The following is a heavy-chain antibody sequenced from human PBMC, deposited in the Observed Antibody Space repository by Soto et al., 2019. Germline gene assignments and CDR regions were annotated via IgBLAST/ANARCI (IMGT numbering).Heavy chain of an antibody. J-gene: IGHJ4*02. CDR3: ARGYCGSGTCYSRFFDY. CDR1: GGSISSYY. CDR2: IYYSGST. D-gene: IGHD2-15*01. V-gene: IGHV4-59*08. Sequence: PSETLSLTCTVSGGSISSYYWSWIRQPPGKGLEWIGYIYYSGSTNYNPSLKSRVTISVDTSKNQFSLKLSSVTATDTAVYYCARGYCGSGTCYSRFFDYWGQGTLVTVSS.